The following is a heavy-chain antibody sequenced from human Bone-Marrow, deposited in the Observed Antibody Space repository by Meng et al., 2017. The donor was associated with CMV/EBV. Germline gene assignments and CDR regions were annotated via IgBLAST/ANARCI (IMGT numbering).Heavy chain of an antibody. D-gene: IGHD2-2*02. V-gene: IGHV3-53*01. CDR1: GFTVSGNH. J-gene: IGHJ3*01. Sequence: GESLKISCAASGFTVSGNHMSWVRQAPGKGLEWVSVFYTGGSIYYADSVRGRFTISRDNSKNTLYLQMNSLRAEDTAEYYCAKDREYCGTTSCYTVAFEFWGQGTMVTVSS. CDR2: FYTGGSI. CDR3: AKDREYCGTTSCYTVAFEF.